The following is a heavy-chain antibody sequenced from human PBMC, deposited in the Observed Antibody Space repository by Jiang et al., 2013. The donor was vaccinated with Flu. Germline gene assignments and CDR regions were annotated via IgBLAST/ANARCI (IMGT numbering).Heavy chain of an antibody. V-gene: IGHV3-23*01. Sequence: GSTYYADSVKGRFTISRDNSKNTLYLQMNSLRAEDTAVYYCARRRGVQLWSGPFDYWGQGTLVTVSS. CDR2: GST. J-gene: IGHJ4*02. CDR3: ARRRGVQLWSGPFDY. D-gene: IGHD5-18*01.